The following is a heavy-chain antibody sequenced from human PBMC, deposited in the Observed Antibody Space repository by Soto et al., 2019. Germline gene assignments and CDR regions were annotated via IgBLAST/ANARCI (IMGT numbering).Heavy chain of an antibody. Sequence: SETLSLTCTVSGGSISSYYWSWIRQPPGKGLEWIGYIYYSGSTNYNPSLKSRVTISVDTSKNQFSLKLSSVTAADTAVYYCARHGPHPTGYCSGGSCYPPYYYYGMDVWGQGTTVTVSS. CDR2: IYYSGST. D-gene: IGHD2-15*01. CDR3: ARHGPHPTGYCSGGSCYPPYYYYGMDV. CDR1: GGSISSYY. V-gene: IGHV4-59*08. J-gene: IGHJ6*02.